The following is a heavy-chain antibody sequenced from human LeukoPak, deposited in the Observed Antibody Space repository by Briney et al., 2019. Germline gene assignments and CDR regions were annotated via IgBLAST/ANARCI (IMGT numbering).Heavy chain of an antibody. CDR1: GGSFSAYY. J-gene: IGHJ4*02. CDR3: ARIDGDLLDS. Sequence: SETLSLTCSVSGGSFSAYYWTWIRQPPGKALEFIGYVYFTGTTNYNPSLQSRVTISIDTSESQFSLKLRSVTAADTAVYFCARIDGDLLDSWGQGTLVAVSS. D-gene: IGHD4-17*01. V-gene: IGHV4-59*08. CDR2: VYFTGTT.